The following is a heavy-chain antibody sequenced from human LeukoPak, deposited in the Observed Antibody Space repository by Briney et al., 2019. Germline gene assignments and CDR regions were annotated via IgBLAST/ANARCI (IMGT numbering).Heavy chain of an antibody. Sequence: GGSLRLSCAASGFTVSSNYMSWVRQAPGKGLEWVSVIYSGGSTYYADSVKGRFTISRDNSKNTLYLQMNSLRAEDTAVYYCARDYRDLGGSFDYWGQGTLVTVSS. CDR3: ARDYRDLGGSFDY. J-gene: IGHJ4*02. CDR1: GFTVSSNY. CDR2: IYSGGST. D-gene: IGHD1-26*01. V-gene: IGHV3-66*01.